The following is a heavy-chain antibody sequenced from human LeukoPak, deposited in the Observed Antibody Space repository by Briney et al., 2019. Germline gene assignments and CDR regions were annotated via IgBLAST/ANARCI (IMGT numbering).Heavy chain of an antibody. Sequence: GGSLRLPCAGSGFTFSQNDMHWVRQTTERGLEWVSAINIEGATFYSASVKGRFSISRENAKYALYLQMNSLRAEDTAVYFCTREPPVPGSWYFDLWGRGTQVTVSS. D-gene: IGHD6-19*01. V-gene: IGHV3-13*01. J-gene: IGHJ2*01. CDR2: INIEGAT. CDR3: TREPPVPGSWYFDL. CDR1: GFTFSQND.